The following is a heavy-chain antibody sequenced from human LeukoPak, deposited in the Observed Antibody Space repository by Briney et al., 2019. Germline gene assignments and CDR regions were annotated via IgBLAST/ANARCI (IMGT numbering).Heavy chain of an antibody. Sequence: PSQTLSLTCAVSGGSISSGGYSWSWIRQPPGKGLEWIGYIYHSGSTYYNPSLKSRVTISVDTSKNQFSLKLSSVTAADTAVYYCASNNDFWSGCIGVRCAFDIWGQGTMVTVSS. V-gene: IGHV4-30-2*01. J-gene: IGHJ3*02. CDR3: ASNNDFWSGCIGVRCAFDI. D-gene: IGHD3-3*01. CDR2: IYHSGST. CDR1: GGSISSGGYS.